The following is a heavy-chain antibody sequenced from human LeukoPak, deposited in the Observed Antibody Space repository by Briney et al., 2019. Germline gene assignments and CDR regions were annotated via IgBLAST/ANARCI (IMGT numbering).Heavy chain of an antibody. CDR2: ISGSGGST. Sequence: GGSLRLSCEVSGFTFSNYAMSWVRQAPGKGLEWVSAISGSGGSTYYADSVKGRFTISRDNSKNTLYLQMNSLRAEDTAVYYCAKSMVRGVNGYGMDVWGQGTTVTVSS. J-gene: IGHJ6*02. V-gene: IGHV3-23*01. D-gene: IGHD3-10*01. CDR1: GFTFSNYA. CDR3: AKSMVRGVNGYGMDV.